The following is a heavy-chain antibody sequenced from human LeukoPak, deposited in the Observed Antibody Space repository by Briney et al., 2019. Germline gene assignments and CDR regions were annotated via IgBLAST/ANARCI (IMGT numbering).Heavy chain of an antibody. D-gene: IGHD6-13*01. CDR1: GGSTSSSSYY. Sequence: SETLSLTCTVSGGSTSSSSYYWGWLRQPPGKGLEWIGSIYYSGSTYYNPSLKSRVTISVDTSKNQFSLKLSSVTAADTAVYYCARMSSSWYGGFDYWGQGTLVTVSS. CDR2: IYYSGST. V-gene: IGHV4-39*01. J-gene: IGHJ4*02. CDR3: ARMSSSWYGGFDY.